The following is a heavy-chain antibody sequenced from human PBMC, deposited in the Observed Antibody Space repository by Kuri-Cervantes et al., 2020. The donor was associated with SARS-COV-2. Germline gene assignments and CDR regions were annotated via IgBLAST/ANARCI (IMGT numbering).Heavy chain of an antibody. CDR1: GGIISSYA. J-gene: IGHJ6*02. V-gene: IGHV1-69*10. CDR2: ILPILGIV. Sequence: SVKVSCKAPGGIISSYATSWVRQAPGQGLEWMGGILPILGIVDYAQKFQGRLTITADKSTSTAYMELSSLRSEDTAVYYCAGTSIVSIDPFSYGSSYYYWHYGMDVWGLGTTVTVSS. D-gene: IGHD3-16*01. CDR3: AGTSIVSIDPFSYGSSYYYWHYGMDV.